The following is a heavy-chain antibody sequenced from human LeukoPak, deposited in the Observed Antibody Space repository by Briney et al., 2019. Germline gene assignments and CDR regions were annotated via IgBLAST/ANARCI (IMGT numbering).Heavy chain of an antibody. CDR1: GFSFRNYA. V-gene: IGHV3-23*01. CDR3: ARDRLDYGGNNYYYYYMDV. J-gene: IGHJ6*03. Sequence: GGSLRLSCAASGFSFRNYAMSWVRQAPGKGLEWVSDISSSGTSTDYADSVKGRFTISRDNSRNTLYLQMNSLRAEDTSVYYCARDRLDYGGNNYYYYYMDVWGKGTTVTVSS. CDR2: ISSSGTST. D-gene: IGHD4-23*01.